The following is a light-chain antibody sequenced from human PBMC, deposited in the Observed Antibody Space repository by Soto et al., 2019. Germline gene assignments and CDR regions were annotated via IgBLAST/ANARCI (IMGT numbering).Light chain of an antibody. Sequence: EIPMTQAPASVSAAVGDRVTITCRVSQGINTWLAWYQQKPGKAPQLLISAASTLRSGVPSRFSGSGSGKDCSLTISNLQPGEFSTYSCQQANGFPLSFGGGTRVVL. V-gene: IGKV1-12*01. CDR3: QQANGFPLS. CDR2: AAS. J-gene: IGKJ4*01. CDR1: QGINTW.